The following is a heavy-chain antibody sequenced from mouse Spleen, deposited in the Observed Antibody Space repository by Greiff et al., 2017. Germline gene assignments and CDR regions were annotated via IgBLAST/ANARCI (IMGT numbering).Heavy chain of an antibody. CDR3: ALDSAGYVAY. D-gene: IGHD3-2*01. Sequence: EVKLVESGPGLVKPSQSLSLTCSVTGYSITSGYYWNWIRQFPGNKLEWMGYISYDGSNNYNPSLKNRISITRDTSKNQFFLKLNSVTTEDTATYYCALDSAGYVAYWGQGTLVTVSA. J-gene: IGHJ3*01. CDR2: ISYDGSN. V-gene: IGHV3-6*01. CDR1: GYSITSGYY.